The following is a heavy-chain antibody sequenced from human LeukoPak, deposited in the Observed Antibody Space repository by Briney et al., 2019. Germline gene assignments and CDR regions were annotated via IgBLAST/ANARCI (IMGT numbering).Heavy chain of an antibody. J-gene: IGHJ4*02. CDR1: GFTFSSYA. CDR2: ISGSGGST. V-gene: IGHV3-23*01. D-gene: IGHD5-18*01. CDR3: AKVEYSYGFVSTYYFDY. Sequence: GGSLRLSCAASGFTFSSYAMSWVRQAPGKGLEWVSAISGSGGSTYYADSVKGRFTISRDNSKNTLYLQMNSLRAEDTAVYYCAKVEYSYGFVSTYYFDYWGQGTLVTVSS.